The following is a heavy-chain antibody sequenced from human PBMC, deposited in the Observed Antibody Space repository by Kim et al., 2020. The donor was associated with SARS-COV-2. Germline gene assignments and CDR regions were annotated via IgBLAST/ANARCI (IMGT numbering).Heavy chain of an antibody. CDR2: INPNSGGT. CDR3: AGRGRYCSGGSCPNWFDP. CDR1: GYTFTGYY. V-gene: IGHV1-2*02. Sequence: ASVKVSCKASGYTFTGYYMHWVRQAPGQGLEWMGWINPNSGGTNYAQKFQGRVTMTRDTSISTAYMELSRLRSDDTAVYYCAGRGRYCSGGSCPNWFDPWGQGTLVTVSS. D-gene: IGHD2-15*01. J-gene: IGHJ5*02.